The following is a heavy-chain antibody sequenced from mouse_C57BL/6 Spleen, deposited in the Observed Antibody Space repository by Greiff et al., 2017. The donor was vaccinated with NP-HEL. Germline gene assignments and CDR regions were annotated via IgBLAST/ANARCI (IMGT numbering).Heavy chain of an antibody. CDR1: GYTFTDYT. V-gene: IGHV1-78*01. CDR2: IYPRDGST. J-gene: IGHJ4*01. Sequence: QVQLQQSDAELVKPGASVTMSCKASGYTFTDYTIHWMKQRPVQGLEWIGYIYPRDGSTKYNEKFKGKATLTADKSSSTAYMQLNSLTSEDSAVYFCARRLQGYAMDYWGQGTSVTVSS. CDR3: ARRLQGYAMDY. D-gene: IGHD3-2*02.